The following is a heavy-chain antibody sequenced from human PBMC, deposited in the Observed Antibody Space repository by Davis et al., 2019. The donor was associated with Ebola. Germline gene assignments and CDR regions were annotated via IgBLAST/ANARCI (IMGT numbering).Heavy chain of an antibody. Sequence: ASVKVSCKASGYTFTRSGISCVRQAPGQGLEWMGWISAYNGNTNYAQNLQGRVTMTTDTSTSTAYMEVRSLRYDDTAVYYCARAVTMVLPSGWFDPWGQGTLVTVSS. V-gene: IGHV1-18*01. J-gene: IGHJ5*02. D-gene: IGHD3-10*01. CDR1: GYTFTRSG. CDR3: ARAVTMVLPSGWFDP. CDR2: ISAYNGNT.